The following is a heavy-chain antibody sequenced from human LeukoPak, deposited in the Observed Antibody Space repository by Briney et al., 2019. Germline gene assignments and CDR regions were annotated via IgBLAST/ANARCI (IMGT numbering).Heavy chain of an antibody. CDR1: GGSISSGGYY. V-gene: IGHV4-31*03. CDR2: IYYSGST. Sequence: SETLSLTCTVSGGSISSGGYYWSWIRQHPGKGLEWIGYIYYSGSTYYNPSLKSRVTISVDTSKNQFSLKLSSVTAADTAVYYCARVRGASHWFDPWGQGTLVTVSS. CDR3: ARVRGASHWFDP. J-gene: IGHJ5*02. D-gene: IGHD3-10*01.